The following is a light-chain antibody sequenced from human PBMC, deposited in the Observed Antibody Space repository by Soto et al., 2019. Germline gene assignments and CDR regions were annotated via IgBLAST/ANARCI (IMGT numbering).Light chain of an antibody. CDR2: DAS. CDR3: QEYDGAPIT. V-gene: IGKV3-20*01. Sequence: EIVLTQSPDNLSFSPGERATLSCRASQSIRSERLAWYQQKPGQAPRLVIFDASNRASGMPERFSGSGSGTDFTLTIARLEPEDFAVYYCQEYDGAPITFGLGTRLEIK. CDR1: QSIRSER. J-gene: IGKJ5*01.